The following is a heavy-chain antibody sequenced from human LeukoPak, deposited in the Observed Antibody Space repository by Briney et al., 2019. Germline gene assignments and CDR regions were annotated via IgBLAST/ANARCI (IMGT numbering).Heavy chain of an antibody. V-gene: IGHV1-2*02. J-gene: IGHJ3*02. CDR1: GYTFTGYY. D-gene: IGHD3-10*01. CDR2: INPNSGGT. CDR3: ARAADYYGSGSYYTGAFDI. Sequence: GASVKASCKASGYTFTGYYMHWVRQAPGQGLEWMGWINPNSGGTNYAQKFQGRVTMTRDTSISTAYMELSRLRSDDTAVYYCARAADYYGSGSYYTGAFDIWGQGTMVTVSS.